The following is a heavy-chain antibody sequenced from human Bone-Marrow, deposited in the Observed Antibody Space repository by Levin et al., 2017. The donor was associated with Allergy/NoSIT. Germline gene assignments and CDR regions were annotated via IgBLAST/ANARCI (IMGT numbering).Heavy chain of an antibody. J-gene: IGHJ3*02. CDR2: IHYTGFT. D-gene: IGHD2-2*01. V-gene: IGHV4-61*01. CDR1: GASIGSDSLY. Sequence: ESLKISCTVSGASIGSDSLYWSWLRQPPGRGLEWIGYIHYTGFTNYNPSLESRVTLSVVTSKNQFSLELSSVTAADTAVYYCAKLHESSNSAFDIWGQGTMVTVSS. CDR3: AKLHESSNSAFDI.